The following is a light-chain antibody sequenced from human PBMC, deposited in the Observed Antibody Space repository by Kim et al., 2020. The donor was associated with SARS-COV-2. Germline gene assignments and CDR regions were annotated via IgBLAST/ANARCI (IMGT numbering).Light chain of an antibody. J-gene: IGKJ1*01. CDR2: AAS. CDR3: QQYGSSPWT. Sequence: EIVLTQSPGTLSLSPGERATLSCRASQSVGSSYLAWYQQKPGQAPRLLIYAASTWATGIPDRFSGSGSGTDFTLTISRLEPEDFAVYYCQQYGSSPWTFGQGTKVDIK. CDR1: QSVGSSY. V-gene: IGKV3-20*01.